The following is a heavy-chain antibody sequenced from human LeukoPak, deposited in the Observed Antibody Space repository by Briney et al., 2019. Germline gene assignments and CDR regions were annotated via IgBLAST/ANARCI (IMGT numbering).Heavy chain of an antibody. CDR2: IYHSGST. CDR3: ARRPSYSNYVGYYYYYMDV. D-gene: IGHD4-11*01. CDR1: GYSISSGCY. J-gene: IGHJ6*03. V-gene: IGHV4-38-2*01. Sequence: SETLSLTCAVSGYSISSGCYWGWIRQPPGKGLEWIGSIYHSGSTYYNPSLKSRVTISVDTSKNQFSLKLSSVTAADTAVYYCARRPSYSNYVGYYYYYMDVWGKGTTVTVSS.